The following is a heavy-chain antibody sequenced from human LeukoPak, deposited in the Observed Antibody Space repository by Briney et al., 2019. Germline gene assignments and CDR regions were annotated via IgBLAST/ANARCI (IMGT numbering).Heavy chain of an antibody. D-gene: IGHD6-19*01. V-gene: IGHV3-30*02. J-gene: IGHJ4*02. CDR1: GFTFRSSG. CDR3: AREGGRTVAGTFDN. CDR2: IQYHGRDK. Sequence: GGALRLSCAASGFTFRSSGMHWVRQAPGKGLEWVAFIQYHGRDKYYADSVKGRFTISRDNSKNTLYMEVNSLRAEDTAVYYCAREGGRTVAGTFDNWGQGTLVTVSS.